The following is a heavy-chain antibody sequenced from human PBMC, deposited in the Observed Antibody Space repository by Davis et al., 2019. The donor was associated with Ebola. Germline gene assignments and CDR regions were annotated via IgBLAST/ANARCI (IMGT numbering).Heavy chain of an antibody. D-gene: IGHD6-13*01. CDR1: GYIFSNYD. J-gene: IGHJ6*02. CDR3: ASEGIAAAGRGLRYYYYGMDV. CDR2: INPNSGGT. V-gene: IGHV1-2*04. Sequence: ASVKVSCKASGYIFSNYDINWVRQAPRQGLEWMGWINPNSGGTNYAQKFQGWVTMTRDTSISTAYMELSRLRSDDTAVYYCASEGIAAAGRGLRYYYYGMDVWGQGTTVTVSS.